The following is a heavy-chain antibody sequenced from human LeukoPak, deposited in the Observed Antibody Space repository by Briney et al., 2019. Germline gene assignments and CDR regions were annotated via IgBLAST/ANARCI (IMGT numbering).Heavy chain of an antibody. J-gene: IGHJ4*02. CDR1: GFTFSSYA. CDR2: ISGSGGST. V-gene: IGHV3-23*01. CDR3: AKDTLKYYYGSGSYYIGYFDY. D-gene: IGHD3-10*01. Sequence: GGSLRLSCVASGFTFSSYAMSWVRQAPGKGLEWVSAISGSGGSTYYADSVKGRFTISRDNSKNTLYPQMNSLRVEDTAVYYCAKDTLKYYYGSGSYYIGYFDYWGQGTLVTVSS.